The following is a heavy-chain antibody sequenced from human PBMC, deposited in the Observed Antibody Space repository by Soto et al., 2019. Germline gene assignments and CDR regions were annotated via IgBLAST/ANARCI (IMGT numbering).Heavy chain of an antibody. J-gene: IGHJ3*02. D-gene: IGHD2-21*01. V-gene: IGHV3-23*01. Sequence: GGSLRLSCAASGFNFSSYAMSWVRQAPGKGLEWVSAISGSGGSTYYADSVKGRFTISRDNSKNTLYLQMNSLRAEDTAVYYCAKDLFDGPDAFDIWGQGTMVTVSS. CDR3: AKDLFDGPDAFDI. CDR1: GFNFSSYA. CDR2: ISGSGGST.